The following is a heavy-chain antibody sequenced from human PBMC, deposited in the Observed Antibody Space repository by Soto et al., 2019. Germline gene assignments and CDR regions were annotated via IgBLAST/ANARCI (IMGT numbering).Heavy chain of an antibody. CDR2: IYHHGRT. CDR3: ARDRRNFYDNSEYFDF. J-gene: IGHJ4*02. D-gene: IGHD3-22*01. Sequence: SETLSLTCGVSGNSISSRYCWAWIRQPPGKGLEWLGSIYHHGRTYYSPSLKSRVTVSLDTSKNQFYLNLRSVTAADTAVYYCARDRRNFYDNSEYFDFCRRGMQVTVSS. CDR1: GNSISSRYC. V-gene: IGHV4-38-2*02.